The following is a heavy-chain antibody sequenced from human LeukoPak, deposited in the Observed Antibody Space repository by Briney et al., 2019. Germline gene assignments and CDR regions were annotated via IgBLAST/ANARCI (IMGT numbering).Heavy chain of an antibody. D-gene: IGHD6-19*01. J-gene: IGHJ4*02. CDR2: ISSSSSYM. CDR3: ARDPGSIAVAGFIDY. CDR1: GFTFSSYS. Sequence: GGSLRLSCAASGFTFSSYSMNWVRQAPGKGLEWVPSISSSSSYMYYADSVKGRFTISRDNAKNSLYLQMNSLRAEDTAVYYCARDPGSIAVAGFIDYWGQGTLVTVSS. V-gene: IGHV3-21*01.